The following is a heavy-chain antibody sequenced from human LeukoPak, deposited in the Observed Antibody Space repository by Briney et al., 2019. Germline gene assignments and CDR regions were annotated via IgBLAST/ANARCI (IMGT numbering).Heavy chain of an antibody. CDR1: GFTVSVNY. D-gene: IGHD1-26*01. CDR2: LYSSGGT. J-gene: IGHJ4*02. Sequence: GGSLRLSCAASGFTVSVNYMSWVRQAPGKGLGWVSVLYSSGGTNYADSVKGRFTISRDNSENTLDLQMNSLRAEDTAVYYCAAKGNGYSGSYVFAHWGQGTLVTVSS. CDR3: AAKGNGYSGSYVFAH. V-gene: IGHV3-66*01.